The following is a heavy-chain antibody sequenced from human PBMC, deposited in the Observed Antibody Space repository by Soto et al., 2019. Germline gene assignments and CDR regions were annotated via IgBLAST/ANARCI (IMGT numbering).Heavy chain of an antibody. V-gene: IGHV3-64*02. CDR3: ARVFYNNGGNYYDH. J-gene: IGHJ4*02. D-gene: IGHD3-22*01. Sequence: EVQLVESGEGLVQPGGSLRLSCAASGFTFSTYAMHWVRQAPGKGLEYVSAITSNGDITYYADSVKGRFTISRDNSKSTLYLQMGSLRAEDMAVYYCARVFYNNGGNYYDHWGQGTLVTVSS. CDR1: GFTFSTYA. CDR2: ITSNGDIT.